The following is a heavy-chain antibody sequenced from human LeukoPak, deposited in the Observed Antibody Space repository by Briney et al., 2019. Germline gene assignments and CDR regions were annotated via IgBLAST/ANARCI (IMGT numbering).Heavy chain of an antibody. Sequence: PGGSLRLSCAASGFTFSSYGMHWVRQAPGKGLEWVAVISYDGSNKYYADSVKGRFTISRGNSKNTLYLQMNSLRAEDTAVYYCAKDWWIQLWFPPSYGMDVWGQGTTVTVSS. D-gene: IGHD5-18*01. CDR3: AKDWWIQLWFPPSYGMDV. J-gene: IGHJ6*02. V-gene: IGHV3-30*18. CDR2: ISYDGSNK. CDR1: GFTFSSYG.